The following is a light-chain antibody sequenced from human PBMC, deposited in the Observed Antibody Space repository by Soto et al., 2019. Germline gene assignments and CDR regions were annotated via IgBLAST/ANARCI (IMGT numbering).Light chain of an antibody. J-gene: IGLJ1*01. Sequence: QSALTQPPSASGSPGQSVTISCTGTSGDVGGYNYVSWYQQHPGKAPKLMIYDVNKRPSGVPDRFSGSKSGNTASLTVSGLQAEDEADYYCSSQAGSNKPFVFGTGTKLTVL. CDR3: SSQAGSNKPFV. CDR2: DVN. CDR1: SGDVGGYNY. V-gene: IGLV2-8*01.